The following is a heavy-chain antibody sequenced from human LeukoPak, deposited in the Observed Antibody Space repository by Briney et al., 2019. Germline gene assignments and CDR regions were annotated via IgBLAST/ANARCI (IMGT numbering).Heavy chain of an antibody. CDR3: AVKGYGELWFDP. V-gene: IGHV4-34*01. J-gene: IGHJ5*02. CDR2: INHSGST. D-gene: IGHD4-17*01. Sequence: PSETLSLTCAVYGGSFSGYYWSWIRQPPGKGLEWIGEINHSGSTNYNPSLKSRVTISVDTSKNQFSLKLSSVTAADTAVYYCAVKGYGELWFDPWGQGTLVTVSS. CDR1: GGSFSGYY.